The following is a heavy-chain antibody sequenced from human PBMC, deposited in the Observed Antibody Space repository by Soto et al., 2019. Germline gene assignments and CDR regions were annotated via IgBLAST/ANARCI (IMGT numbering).Heavy chain of an antibody. Sequence: PGGSLRLSCAASGFTFSSYEMNWVRQAPGKGLEWVSYISSSGSTIYYADSVKGRFTISRDNAKNSLYLQMNSLRAEDTAVYYCASTDYYDSSGFGPAFDYWGQGTLVTVS. D-gene: IGHD3-22*01. CDR1: GFTFSSYE. CDR3: ASTDYYDSSGFGPAFDY. CDR2: ISSSGSTI. V-gene: IGHV3-48*03. J-gene: IGHJ4*02.